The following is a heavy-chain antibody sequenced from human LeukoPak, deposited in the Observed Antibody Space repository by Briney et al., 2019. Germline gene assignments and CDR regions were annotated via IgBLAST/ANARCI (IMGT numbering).Heavy chain of an antibody. J-gene: IGHJ4*02. CDR2: IQSDGSYK. CDR1: GLTFTGSG. V-gene: IGHV3-30*02. CDR3: ARNMMGTDY. D-gene: IGHD3-16*01. Sequence: GGSLRLSCVASGLTFTGSGVHWLRQAPGKGLEWAAFIQSDGSYKDYVESVKGRFTSSRDDSKNTVYLQMNGLRPEDTAVYYCARNMMGTDYWGQGTHVTVSS.